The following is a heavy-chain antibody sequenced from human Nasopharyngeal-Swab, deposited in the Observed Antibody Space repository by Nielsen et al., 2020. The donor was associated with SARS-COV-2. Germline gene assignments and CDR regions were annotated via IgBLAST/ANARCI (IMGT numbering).Heavy chain of an antibody. CDR2: IYYSGST. J-gene: IGHJ1*01. D-gene: IGHD3-9*01. Sequence: RQAPGKGLEWIGSIYYSGSTYYNPSLKSRVTISVDTSKNQFSLKLSSVTAADTAVYYCARQGYLRYFDWPKSPEYFQHWGQGTLVTVSS. CDR3: ARQGYLRYFDWPKSPEYFQH. V-gene: IGHV4-39*01.